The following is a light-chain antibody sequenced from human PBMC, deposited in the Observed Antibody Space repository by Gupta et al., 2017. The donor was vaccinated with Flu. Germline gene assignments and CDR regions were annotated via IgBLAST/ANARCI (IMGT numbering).Light chain of an antibody. CDR3: MQSLHPPYT. CDR1: QSLQHSNGKTY. V-gene: IGKV2D-29*01. J-gene: IGKJ2*01. CDR2: EIS. Sequence: ISCKSSQSLQHSNGKTYLYWYLHKAGQPPRLLIYEISNRYSGVPDRVSGSGSGTDFTLKISRVEAEDVGIYYCMQSLHPPYTFGQGSKLEIK.